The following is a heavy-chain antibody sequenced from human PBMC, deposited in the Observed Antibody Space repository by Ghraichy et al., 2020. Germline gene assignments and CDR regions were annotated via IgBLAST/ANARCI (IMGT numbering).Heavy chain of an antibody. D-gene: IGHD1-1*01. Sequence: SETLSLTCTVSGGSISSGSYYWSWIRLPAGKGLEWIGHIYTSGSTNYNPSLKSRVTMSVDTSKNQFSLRLNSVTAADTAVYYCAREPYSTTWYFDLWGRGTLVTVSS. V-gene: IGHV4-61*09. CDR3: AREPYSTTWYFDL. J-gene: IGHJ2*01. CDR2: IYTSGST. CDR1: GGSISSGSYY.